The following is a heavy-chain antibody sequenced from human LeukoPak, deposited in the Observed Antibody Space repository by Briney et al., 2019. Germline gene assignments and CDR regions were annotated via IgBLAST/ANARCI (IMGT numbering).Heavy chain of an antibody. CDR1: GFTLSHYY. Sequence: PGGSLRLSCAASGFTLSHYYMTWIRQAPGKGLEWLSCISSSGDTIYYADSVKGRFTVSRDSAENSLYLQMNSLRAEDTAMYYCARQGSEFDYWGQGTLVTVSS. J-gene: IGHJ4*02. CDR2: ISSSGDTI. V-gene: IGHV3-11*01. CDR3: ARQGSEFDY.